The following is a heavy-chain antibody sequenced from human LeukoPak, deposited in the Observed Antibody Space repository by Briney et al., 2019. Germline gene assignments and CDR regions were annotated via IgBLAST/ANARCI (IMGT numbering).Heavy chain of an antibody. V-gene: IGHV3-74*01. CDR1: GFTFSTYW. CDR2: INTDGSST. Sequence: GGSLRLSCAASGFTFSTYWMHWVRQAPGKGLVWVSRINTDGSSTSHADSVKGRFTISRDNAKNTLYLQMNSLRAEDTAVYYCATARPISDYYMDVWGKGTTVTVSS. CDR3: ATARPISDYYMDV. J-gene: IGHJ6*03.